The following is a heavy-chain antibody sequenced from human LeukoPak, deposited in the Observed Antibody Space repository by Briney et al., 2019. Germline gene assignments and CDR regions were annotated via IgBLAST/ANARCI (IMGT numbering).Heavy chain of an antibody. CDR1: GFTFSSYA. J-gene: IGHJ4*02. V-gene: IGHV3-30-3*01. CDR3: ARDLRTGGGYFEY. CDR2: ISDDESNT. Sequence: PGRSLRLSCAASGFTFSSYAMHWVCQAPGKGPEWVAVISDDESNTYNADSVRGRFTISRDNSKNRLYLQMNSLRPEDTAVYYCARDLRTGGGYFEYWGQGSLVTVSS. D-gene: IGHD3-10*01.